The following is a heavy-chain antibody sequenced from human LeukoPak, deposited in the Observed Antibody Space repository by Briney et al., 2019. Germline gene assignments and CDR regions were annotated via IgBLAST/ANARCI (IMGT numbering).Heavy chain of an antibody. CDR2: INPNSGGT. CDR1: GYTFTNYY. D-gene: IGHD3-16*01. CDR3: ARGKAERGGGYYYGMDV. V-gene: IGHV1-2*02. Sequence: ASVKVSCKASGYTFTNYYVHWVRQAPGQGLEWMGWINPNSGGTNYAQKFQGRVTMTRDTSISTAYMELSRLRSDDTAVYYCARGKAERGGGYYYGMDVWGQGTTVTVSS. J-gene: IGHJ6*02.